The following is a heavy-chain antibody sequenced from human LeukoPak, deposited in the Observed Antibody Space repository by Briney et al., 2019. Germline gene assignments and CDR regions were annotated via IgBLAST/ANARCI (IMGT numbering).Heavy chain of an antibody. CDR3: AGVPVRYPI. CDR1: GITFSSYW. CDR2: IKEDGSEK. V-gene: IGHV3-7*01. D-gene: IGHD3-9*01. J-gene: IGHJ3*02. Sequence: PGGSLRLSCAVSGITFSSYWMSWVRQAQGKGLEWVANIKEDGSEKYYVDSVKGRFTISRDNAKNSLYLQMSSLSAEDTAVYYCAGVPVRYPIWRQGTMVTVSS.